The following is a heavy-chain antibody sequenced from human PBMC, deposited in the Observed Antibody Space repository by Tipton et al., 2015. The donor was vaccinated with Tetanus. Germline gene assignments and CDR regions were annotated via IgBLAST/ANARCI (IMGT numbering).Heavy chain of an antibody. CDR2: IYPGDSDT. CDR1: YW. V-gene: IGHV5-51*01. D-gene: IGHD1-26*01. J-gene: IGHJ4*02. Sequence: YWSWIRQMPGKGLEWMGIIYPGDSDTRYSPSFQGQVTISADKSISTAYLQWSSLKASDTAMYYCARRESYYFLDYWGQGTLVTVSS. CDR3: ARRESYYFLDY.